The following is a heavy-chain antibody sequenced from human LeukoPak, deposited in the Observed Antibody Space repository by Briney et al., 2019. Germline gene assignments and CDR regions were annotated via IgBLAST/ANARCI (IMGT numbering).Heavy chain of an antibody. V-gene: IGHV4-59*01. D-gene: IGHD3-10*01. Sequence: SETLSLTCTVSGGSISSYYWSWIRQPPGKGLEWIGYIYYSGSTNYNPSLKSRVTISVDTSKNQFSLKLSSVTAADTAVYYCARSDYHNSGSHTVFDAFDIWGQGTRVTVSS. J-gene: IGHJ3*02. CDR2: IYYSGST. CDR3: ARSDYHNSGSHTVFDAFDI. CDR1: GGSISSYY.